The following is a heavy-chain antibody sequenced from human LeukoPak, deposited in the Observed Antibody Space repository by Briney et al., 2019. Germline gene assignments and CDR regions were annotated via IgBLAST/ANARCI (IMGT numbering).Heavy chain of an antibody. Sequence: PGGSLRLSCAASGFTFSSYAMSWVRQAPGKGLEWVSAITNSGDNTYYADSVKGRFTISRDNSKNTLYLQMNSLRAEDTAVYYCARDMGRGDYDIDYWGQGTLVTVSS. D-gene: IGHD4-17*01. J-gene: IGHJ4*02. CDR2: ITNSGDNT. CDR3: ARDMGRGDYDIDY. CDR1: GFTFSSYA. V-gene: IGHV3-23*01.